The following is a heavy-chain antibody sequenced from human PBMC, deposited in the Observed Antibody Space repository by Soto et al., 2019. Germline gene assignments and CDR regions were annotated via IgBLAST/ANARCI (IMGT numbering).Heavy chain of an antibody. D-gene: IGHD6-19*01. J-gene: IGHJ5*02. CDR3: ARDRRSSGWYGRWFDP. V-gene: IGHV1-69*13. CDR1: GGTFSSYA. Sequence: GASVKVSCKASGGTFSSYAISWVRQAPGQGLEWMGGIIPIFGTANYAQKFQGRVTITADESTSTAYMELSSLRSEDTAVYYCARDRRSSGWYGRWFDPWGQGTLVTVSS. CDR2: IIPIFGTA.